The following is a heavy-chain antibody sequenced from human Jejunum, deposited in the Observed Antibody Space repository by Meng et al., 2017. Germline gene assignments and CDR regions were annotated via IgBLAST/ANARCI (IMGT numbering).Heavy chain of an antibody. CDR3: ARDDDAFDI. CDR1: GFTFSHHA. CDR2: VSYDGIDK. J-gene: IGHJ3*02. V-gene: IGHV3-30*01. Sequence: GGSLRLSCAASGFTFSHHAIVWVRQAPGKGLEWVAVVSYDGIDKDYADSVKGRFTISRDNSKKTLYLEMNSLKIEDTAVYYCARDDDAFDIWGQGTMVTVSS.